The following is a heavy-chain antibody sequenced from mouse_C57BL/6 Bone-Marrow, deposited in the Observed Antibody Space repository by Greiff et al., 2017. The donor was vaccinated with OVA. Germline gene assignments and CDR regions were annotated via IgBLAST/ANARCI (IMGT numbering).Heavy chain of an antibody. CDR3: TGGKRGLAY. Sequence: EVQLQQSGTVLARPGASVKMSCKTSGYTFTSYWMHWVKQRPGPGLEWIGAIYPGNSVTSYNQKFKGKANLTAATSASTAYLELSSLTNEDSAVYYWTGGKRGLAYWGQGTLVTVSA. J-gene: IGHJ3*01. CDR2: IYPGNSVT. V-gene: IGHV1-5*01. CDR1: GYTFTSYW.